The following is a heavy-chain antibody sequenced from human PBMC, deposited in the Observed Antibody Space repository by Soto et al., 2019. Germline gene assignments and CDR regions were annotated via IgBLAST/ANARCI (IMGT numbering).Heavy chain of an antibody. D-gene: IGHD3-3*01. V-gene: IGHV2-5*02. CDR2: IYWDDDK. CDR1: GFSLTTSGVG. Sequence: QITLNESGPTVVRPTETLTLTCRFSGFSLTTSGVGVGWIRQSPGKAPEWLALIYWDDDKRYSASLKSRLTITKDTFKNQVVLTVSDLDPTDTATYYCAHRVLRTVFGVVTTTAIYFDFWGQVTPGAVSS. CDR3: AHRVLRTVFGVVTTTAIYFDF. J-gene: IGHJ4*02.